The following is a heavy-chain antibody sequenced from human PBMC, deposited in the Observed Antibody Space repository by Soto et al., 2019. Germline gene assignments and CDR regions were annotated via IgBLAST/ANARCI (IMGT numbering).Heavy chain of an antibody. J-gene: IGHJ3*02. Sequence: QVQLQQWGAGLLKPSENLSLTCAVYGGSVNSGNYYWSWIRQPPGKGLEWIGEMSHSGGTHFTPSLTSRVTISVDTSKNQFSLKMSSVTAADTALYYCARVERGTATTVVDAFDIWGPGTLVTVSS. CDR3: ARVERGTATTVVDAFDI. V-gene: IGHV4-34*01. CDR2: MSHSGGT. CDR1: GGSVNSGNYY. D-gene: IGHD1-1*01.